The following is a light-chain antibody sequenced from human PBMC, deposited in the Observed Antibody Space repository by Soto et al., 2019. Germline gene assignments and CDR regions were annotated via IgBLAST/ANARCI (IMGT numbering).Light chain of an antibody. CDR1: QSISSW. V-gene: IGKV1-5*03. CDR3: QLYDYSPYT. CDR2: KAS. Sequence: DIQMTQSPSTLSASVGDRGTITCRASQSISSWLAWYQQKPGEAPKILIYKASSLETGVLSRFSGSGSGTEFTLTIRSLQPDDFATYFCQLYDYSPYTFGQGTKLEIK. J-gene: IGKJ2*01.